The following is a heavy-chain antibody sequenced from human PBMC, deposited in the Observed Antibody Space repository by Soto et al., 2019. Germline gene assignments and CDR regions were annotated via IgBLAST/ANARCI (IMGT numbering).Heavy chain of an antibody. Sequence: GASVKVSCKASGGTFSSYTISWVRQAPGQGLEWMERIIPILGIANYAQKFQGRVTITADKSTSTAYMELSSLRSEDTAVYYCARDPPRVAGTGAVDYWGQGTLVTVSS. CDR3: ARDPPRVAGTGAVDY. J-gene: IGHJ4*02. CDR2: IIPILGIA. V-gene: IGHV1-69*04. D-gene: IGHD6-19*01. CDR1: GGTFSSYT.